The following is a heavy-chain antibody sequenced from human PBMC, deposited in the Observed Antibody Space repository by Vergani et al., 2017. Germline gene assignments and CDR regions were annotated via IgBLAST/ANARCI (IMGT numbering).Heavy chain of an antibody. CDR1: GGSISSSSYY. D-gene: IGHD3-3*01. CDR2: IYYSGST. Sequence: QLQLQESGPGLVKPSETLSLTCTVSGGSISSSSYYWGWIRQPPGKGLEWIGSIYYSGSTYYNPSLKSRVTISVDTSKNQFSLKLRSVNSADTAVYYCAGHSRGYYNRWFDPWGQGTLVTVSS. CDR3: AGHSRGYYNRWFDP. J-gene: IGHJ5*02. V-gene: IGHV4-39*01.